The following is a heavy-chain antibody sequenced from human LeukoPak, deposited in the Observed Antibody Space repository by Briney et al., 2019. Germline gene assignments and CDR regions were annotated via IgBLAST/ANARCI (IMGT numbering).Heavy chain of an antibody. J-gene: IGHJ4*02. CDR2: ISGDGVST. Sequence: GGSLRLSCAVSGFTFDDYAMHWGRQAPGKGLEWVSLISGDGVSTYYADSVKGRFTISRDNSKNSLYLQMNSLRTEDTALYYCAKGPYSSSWGYFDYWGQGTLVTVSS. D-gene: IGHD6-6*01. CDR1: GFTFDDYA. V-gene: IGHV3-43*02. CDR3: AKGPYSSSWGYFDY.